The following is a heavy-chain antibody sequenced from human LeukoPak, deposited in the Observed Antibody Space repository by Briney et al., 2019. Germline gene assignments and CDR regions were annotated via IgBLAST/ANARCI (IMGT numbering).Heavy chain of an antibody. CDR1: GGSFSGYY. CDR3: ARGWITFGGVITN. D-gene: IGHD3-16*02. CDR2: INLSGTT. J-gene: IGHJ4*02. Sequence: SETLSLTCAVYGGSFSGYYWSWIRQPPGKGLEWIGEINLSGTTDYNPSLKSRVAISVDTSKNQFSLKLSSVTAADTAVYYCARGWITFGGVITNWGQGTLVTVSS. V-gene: IGHV4-34*01.